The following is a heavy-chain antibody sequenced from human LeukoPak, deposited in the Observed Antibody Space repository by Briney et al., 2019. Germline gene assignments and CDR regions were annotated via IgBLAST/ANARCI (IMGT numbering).Heavy chain of an antibody. CDR2: ISGSGGST. CDR1: GFTFSSYA. Sequence: GGSLRLSCAAYGFTFSSYARSWHRQAPGQGLEWVSTISGSGGSTYYADSVKGRFTISRDNSKNTLYLQMNSLRAEDTAVYYCAKGSADFIAAAGVFDYWGQGTLVTVSS. V-gene: IGHV3-23*01. J-gene: IGHJ4*02. D-gene: IGHD6-13*01. CDR3: AKGSADFIAAAGVFDY.